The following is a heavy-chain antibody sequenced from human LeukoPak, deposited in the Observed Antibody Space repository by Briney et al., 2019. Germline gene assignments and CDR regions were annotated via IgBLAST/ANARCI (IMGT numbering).Heavy chain of an antibody. J-gene: IGHJ6*02. D-gene: IGHD3-10*01. V-gene: IGHV3-23*01. CDR1: GSTFSSYA. CDR3: AKDRRFDGSGSYPKYSYGNDV. CDR2: ISGSGGRT. Sequence: PGGSLRLSCAASGSTFSSYAMSWVRQAPGKGLEWVSAISGSGGRTYYADSVKGRFTISRDNSKNTLYLQMNSLRAEDTAVYYCAKDRRFDGSGSYPKYSYGNDVWGQGTTVTVSS.